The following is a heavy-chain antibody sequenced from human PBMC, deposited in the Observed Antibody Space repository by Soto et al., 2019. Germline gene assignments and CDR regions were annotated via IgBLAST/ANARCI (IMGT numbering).Heavy chain of an antibody. CDR2: ISAYNGNT. Sequence: QVQLVQSGAEVKKPGASVKVSCKASGYTFTSYGISWVRQAPGQGLEWMGWISAYNGNTNYAQKLQGRVTMTTDTSRSTAYMELRSLRSDDTSVYYCASSYCGGDCYSVYYYYGMDVWRQGTTVTVSS. CDR3: ASSYCGGDCYSVYYYYGMDV. CDR1: GYTFTSYG. J-gene: IGHJ6*02. D-gene: IGHD2-21*02. V-gene: IGHV1-18*01.